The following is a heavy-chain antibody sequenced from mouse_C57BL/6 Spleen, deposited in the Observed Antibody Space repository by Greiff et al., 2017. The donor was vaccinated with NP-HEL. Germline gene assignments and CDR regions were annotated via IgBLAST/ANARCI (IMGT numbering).Heavy chain of an antibody. J-gene: IGHJ1*03. V-gene: IGHV1-64*01. Sequence: VQLQQPGAELVKPGASVKLSCQASGYTFTSYWMHWVKQRPGQGLEWIGMIHPNSGSTNYNEKFKSKATMTVDKSSSTAYMQLSSLTSEDSAVYYCARSNWDWYFDFWGKGTTVTVSS. CDR2: IHPNSGST. CDR3: ARSNWDWYFDF. CDR1: GYTFTSYW. D-gene: IGHD4-1*01.